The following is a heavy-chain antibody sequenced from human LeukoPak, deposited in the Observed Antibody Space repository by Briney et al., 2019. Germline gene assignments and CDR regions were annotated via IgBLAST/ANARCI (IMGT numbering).Heavy chain of an antibody. CDR1: GFTFSDYY. CDR3: ASYSTVTLSQH. J-gene: IGHJ1*01. Sequence: GGSLRLSCAASGFTFSDYYMSWIRQAPGKGLEWVSYISSSSSYTNYADSVKGRFTISRDNAKNSLYLQMNSLRAEDTAVYYCASYSTVTLSQHWGQGTLVTVSS. V-gene: IGHV3-11*06. D-gene: IGHD4-17*01. CDR2: ISSSSSYT.